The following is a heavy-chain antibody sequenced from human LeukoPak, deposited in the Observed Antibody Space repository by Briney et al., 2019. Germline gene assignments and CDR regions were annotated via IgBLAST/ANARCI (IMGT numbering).Heavy chain of an antibody. V-gene: IGHV1-18*01. J-gene: IGHJ4*02. D-gene: IGHD5-12*01. CDR3: AKKVRGPSHPLDF. Sequence: ASVKVSCKASDYTFTSSGISWVRQAPGQGLEWMGWINPEKRDTGYAHKFQGRVTMTSDTSINTAYMELSSLRSDDTAVYYCAKKVRGPSHPLDFWGQGTLVTVSS. CDR2: INPEKRDT. CDR1: DYTFTSSG.